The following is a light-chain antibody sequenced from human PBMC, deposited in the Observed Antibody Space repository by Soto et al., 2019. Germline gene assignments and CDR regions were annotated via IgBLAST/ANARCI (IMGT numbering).Light chain of an antibody. V-gene: IGKV3-20*01. CDR2: GAS. Sequence: EIVLTQSPGTLSLSPGERATLSCRASQTISSTYLAWYQHTPVQAPRLLIYGASSRATGVPDRFSGSGSGTDFTLTVSRLEPEDFAVYYCQQKETFGQGTKLELK. J-gene: IGKJ2*01. CDR1: QTISSTY. CDR3: QQKET.